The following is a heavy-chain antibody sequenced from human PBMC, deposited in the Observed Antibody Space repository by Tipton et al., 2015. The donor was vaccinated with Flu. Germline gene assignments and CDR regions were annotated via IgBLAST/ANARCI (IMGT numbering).Heavy chain of an antibody. V-gene: IGHV4-38-2*02. CDR1: GDSIRSDYF. CDR3: AGRDYSNYVSQPKNWFDH. Sequence: TLSLTCIVSGDSIRSDYFWGWIRQPPGKGLEWIGQISRGGSTYYNSSLQSRATISVDSSRNRFSLKVKSVTAADTATYYCAGRDYSNYVSQPKNWFDHWGQGTLVTVSS. J-gene: IGHJ5*02. CDR2: ISRGGST. D-gene: IGHD4-11*01.